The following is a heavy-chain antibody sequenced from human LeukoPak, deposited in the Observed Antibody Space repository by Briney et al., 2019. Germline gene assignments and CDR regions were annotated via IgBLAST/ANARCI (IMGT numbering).Heavy chain of an antibody. CDR1: GYTFTGYY. D-gene: IGHD3-3*01. J-gene: IGHJ6*02. Sequence: ASVKVSCKASGYTFTGYYIHWVRQAPGQRLEWMGRISPNNGGINYAQKFQDRVTMTRDTSINTVYMELSRLRSDDTAVYYCARDTGAYYDFWSAHSGMDVWGQGTTVTVSS. V-gene: IGHV1-2*06. CDR3: ARDTGAYYDFWSAHSGMDV. CDR2: ISPNNGGI.